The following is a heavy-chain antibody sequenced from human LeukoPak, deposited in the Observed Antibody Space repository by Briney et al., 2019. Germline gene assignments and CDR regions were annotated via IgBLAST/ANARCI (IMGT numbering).Heavy chain of an antibody. J-gene: IGHJ4*02. CDR2: IRYDGSNK. D-gene: IGHD3-3*01. Sequence: PGGSLRLSCAASGFTFSSYGMHWVRQAPGKGLEWVAFIRYDGSNKYYADSVKGRFTISRDNSKNTLYLQMNSLRAEDTAVYYCAKDPSILEWLRYFDYWGQGTLVTVSS. CDR3: AKDPSILEWLRYFDY. CDR1: GFTFSSYG. V-gene: IGHV3-30*02.